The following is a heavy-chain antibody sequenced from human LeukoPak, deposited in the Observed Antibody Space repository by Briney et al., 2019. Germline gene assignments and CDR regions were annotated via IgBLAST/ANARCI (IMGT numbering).Heavy chain of an antibody. J-gene: IGHJ4*02. V-gene: IGHV4-4*07. CDR1: GGSISSYY. D-gene: IGHD6-19*01. CDR3: ARAPQRPLSSGWFFDY. Sequence: SETLSLTCTVSGGSISSYYGSSIRQPAGKGLEWIGRIYTSGSTNYNPSLKSRVTMSVDTSKNQFSLMLSSVTAADAAVYYCARAPQRPLSSGWFFDYWGQGTLVTVSS. CDR2: IYTSGST.